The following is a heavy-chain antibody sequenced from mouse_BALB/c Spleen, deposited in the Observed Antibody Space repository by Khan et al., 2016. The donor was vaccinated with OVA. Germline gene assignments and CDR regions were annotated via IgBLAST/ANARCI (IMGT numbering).Heavy chain of an antibody. CDR3: ARGGWSYAMDY. CDR2: IDPANGNT. D-gene: IGHD1-1*02. Sequence: VQLKESGAELVKPGASVKLSCTVSGFNIKDTYMHWVKQRPEQGLEWIGRIDPANGNTKYDPKFQDKATITVDTSSNAAYLQLSSLTSDDTAVYYGARGGWSYAMDYWGQGTSVTVSS. CDR1: GFNIKDTY. V-gene: IGHV14-3*02. J-gene: IGHJ4*01.